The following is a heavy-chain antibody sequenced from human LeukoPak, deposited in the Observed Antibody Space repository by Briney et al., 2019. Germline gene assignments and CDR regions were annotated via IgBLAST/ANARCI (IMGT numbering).Heavy chain of an antibody. CDR3: ATGASGYCSSTSCPLFDY. D-gene: IGHD2-2*01. Sequence: ATVKISCKASGYTFTDYYMHWVQQAPGKGLEWMGRVDPEDGETIYAEKFQSRVTITADTSTDTAYMELSSLRSEDTAVYYCATGASGYCSSTSCPLFDYWGQGTLVTVSS. CDR2: VDPEDGET. V-gene: IGHV1-69-2*01. J-gene: IGHJ4*02. CDR1: GYTFTDYY.